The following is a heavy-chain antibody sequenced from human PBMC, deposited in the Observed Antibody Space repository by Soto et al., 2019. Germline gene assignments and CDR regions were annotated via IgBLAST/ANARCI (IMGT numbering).Heavy chain of an antibody. Sequence: GSLSLSPVGSGLPFSAYSIRWVRQAPGKWLELVSSISSRSDIYYADSVKGRFTISRDNAKNSVSLQMNSLRAEDTAVYYCAREYTAWPLAYGLDVWGQGTTVTVSS. CDR2: ISSRSDI. V-gene: IGHV3-21*01. D-gene: IGHD2-2*02. CDR1: GLPFSAYS. CDR3: AREYTAWPLAYGLDV. J-gene: IGHJ6*02.